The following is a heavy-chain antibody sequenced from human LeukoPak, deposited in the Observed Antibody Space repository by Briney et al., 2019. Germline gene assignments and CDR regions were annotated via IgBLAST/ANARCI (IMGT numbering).Heavy chain of an antibody. D-gene: IGHD3-3*01. CDR3: AKGGGYYSRGLTAAKYYYYMDV. V-gene: IGHV3-23*01. Sequence: GGSLRLSCAASGFTFSSYAMSWVRQAPGKGLEWVSAISGSGGSTYYADSVKGRFTISRDNSKNTLYLQMNSLRAEDTAVYYCAKGGGYYSRGLTAAKYYYYMDVWGKGTTVTVSS. CDR2: ISGSGGST. CDR1: GFTFSSYA. J-gene: IGHJ6*03.